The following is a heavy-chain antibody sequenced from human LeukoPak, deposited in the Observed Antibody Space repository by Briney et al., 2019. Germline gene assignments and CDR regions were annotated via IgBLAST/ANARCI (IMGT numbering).Heavy chain of an antibody. CDR3: ARGDCSSTSCSTYDAFDI. CDR2: IYTSGST. V-gene: IGHV4-61*02. Sequence: PSQTLSLTCTVSGGSISSGSYYWSWIRQPAGKGLEWIGRIYTSGSTNYNPSLKSRVTISVDTSKNQFSLKLSSVTAADTAVYYCARGDCSSTSCSTYDAFDIWGQGTMVTVSS. CDR1: GGSISSGSYY. J-gene: IGHJ3*02. D-gene: IGHD2-2*01.